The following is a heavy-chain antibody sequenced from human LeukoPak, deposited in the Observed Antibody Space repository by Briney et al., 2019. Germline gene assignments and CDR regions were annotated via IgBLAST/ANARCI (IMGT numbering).Heavy chain of an antibody. J-gene: IGHJ4*02. CDR2: INPNSGGT. CDR3: ARARGYSYGITPNYFDY. Sequence: ASVKVSCKASGYTFTGYYMHWVRQAPGQGLEWMGWINPNSGGTNYAQEFQGWVTMTRDTSISTAYMELSRLRSDDTAVYYCARARGYSYGITPNYFDYWGQGTLVTVSS. V-gene: IGHV1-2*04. D-gene: IGHD5-18*01. CDR1: GYTFTGYY.